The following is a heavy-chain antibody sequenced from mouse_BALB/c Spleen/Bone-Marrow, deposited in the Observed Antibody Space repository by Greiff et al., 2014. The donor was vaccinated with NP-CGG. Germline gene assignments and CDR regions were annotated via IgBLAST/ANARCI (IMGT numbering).Heavy chain of an antibody. CDR1: GFTFTSYW. D-gene: IGHD1-1*01. V-gene: IGHV1-7*01. CDR3: ASYGSPSYYFDY. J-gene: IGHJ2*01. CDR2: INPSTGYT. Sequence: VQLQESGAELAKPGASVKMSCKASGFTFTSYWMHWVKQRPGQGLEWIGYINPSTGYTEYNQKFKDKATLTADKSSGTAYMQLSSLTSEDSAVYYCASYGSPSYYFDYWGQGTTLTVSS.